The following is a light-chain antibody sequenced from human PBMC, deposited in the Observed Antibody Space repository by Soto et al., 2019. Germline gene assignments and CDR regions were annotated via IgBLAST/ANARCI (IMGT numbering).Light chain of an antibody. J-gene: IGLJ2*01. V-gene: IGLV2-14*01. CDR1: SSDVGGYNY. CDR2: DVS. Sequence: QSALTQPASVSGSPGQSITISCTGTSSDVGGYNYVSWYQQHPGKAPKLMIYDVSNRPSGVSNRFSDSKSGNTASLTISGLQAEDEADYYCSSYTSSSTPEVFGGGTKVTVL. CDR3: SSYTSSSTPEV.